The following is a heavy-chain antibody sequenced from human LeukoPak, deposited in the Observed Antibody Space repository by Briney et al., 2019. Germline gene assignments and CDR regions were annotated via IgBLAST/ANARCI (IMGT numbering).Heavy chain of an antibody. J-gene: IGHJ1*01. CDR2: ISGSGGST. D-gene: IGHD3-9*01. Sequence: GGSLRLSCAASGFTFSSYAMSWVRQAPGKGLEWVSAISGSGGSTYYADSVKGRFTISRDNSKNTLYLQMNSLRAEDTAVYYCAKEWEYYDISANAEYFQHWGQGTLVTVSS. V-gene: IGHV3-23*01. CDR3: AKEWEYYDISANAEYFQH. CDR1: GFTFSSYA.